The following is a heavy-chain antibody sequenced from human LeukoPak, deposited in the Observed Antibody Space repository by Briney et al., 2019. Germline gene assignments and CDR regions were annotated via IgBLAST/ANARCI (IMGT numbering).Heavy chain of an antibody. CDR3: ARTWARPTYAYYYMDV. J-gene: IGHJ6*03. V-gene: IGHV1-69*05. D-gene: IGHD4-17*01. CDR2: IIPIFGTG. CDR1: GYTFTSYD. Sequence: ASVKVSCKASGYTFTSYDINWVRQATGQGLEWMGGIIPIFGTGNYAQKFQGRVTITTDESTSTAYMELGSLRSEDTAVYYCARTWARPTYAYYYMDVWGKGTTVTVSS.